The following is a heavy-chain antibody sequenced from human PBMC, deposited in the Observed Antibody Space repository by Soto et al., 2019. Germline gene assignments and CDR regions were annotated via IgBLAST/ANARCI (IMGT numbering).Heavy chain of an antibody. V-gene: IGHV4-34*01. CDR1: GGSFSGYY. D-gene: IGHD5-12*01. CDR3: ARGGYSGYDSRAFDY. Sequence: SETLSLTCAVYGGSFSGYYWSWIRQPPGKGLEWIGEINHSGSTNYNPSLKSRVTISVDTSKNQFSLKLSSVTAADTAVYYCARGGYSGYDSRAFDYWGQGTLVTVSS. CDR2: INHSGST. J-gene: IGHJ4*02.